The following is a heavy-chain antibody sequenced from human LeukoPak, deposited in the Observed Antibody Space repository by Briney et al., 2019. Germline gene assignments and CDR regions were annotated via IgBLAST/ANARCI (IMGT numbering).Heavy chain of an antibody. V-gene: IGHV4-38-2*02. CDR1: GYSISSGYY. CDR2: VHRSGTA. CDR3: AREGDGYNFGS. J-gene: IGHJ5*01. Sequence: PSETLPLTCGVSGYSISSGYYWGWIRQPPGKGLEWIGCVHRSGTAYYNPSLESRVSISVDTSKNHFSLKLTSMTATDTAVYFCAREGDGYNFGSWGQGTMVTVSS. D-gene: IGHD5-24*01.